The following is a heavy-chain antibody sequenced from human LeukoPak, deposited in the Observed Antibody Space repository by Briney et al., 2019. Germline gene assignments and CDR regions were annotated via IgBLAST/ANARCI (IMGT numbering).Heavy chain of an antibody. CDR3: VRGSYGCLDS. CDR2: FYNSGGT. CDR1: GGSITSHY. V-gene: IGHV4-4*07. D-gene: IGHD3-16*01. J-gene: IGHJ4*02. Sequence: SETLSLTCTVSGGSITSHYWTWIRQPAGKGLEWIGRFYNSGGTYYNPSLKARVTMSVDTSKNQFSLKVNSVTAADTAVYYCVRGSYGCLDSWGPGTLVTVSS.